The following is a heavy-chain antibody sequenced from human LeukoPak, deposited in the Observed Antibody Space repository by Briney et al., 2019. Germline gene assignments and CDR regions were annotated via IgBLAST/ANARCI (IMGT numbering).Heavy chain of an antibody. CDR2: INHSGST. Sequence: SETLSLTCAVYGGSFSGYYWSWIRQPPGKGLEWIGVINHSGSTNYNPSLKSRVTISVDTSKNQFSLKLSSVTAADTAVYYCARYWGSGWTFDYWGQGTLVTVSS. V-gene: IGHV4-34*01. CDR3: ARYWGSGWTFDY. CDR1: GGSFSGYY. J-gene: IGHJ4*02. D-gene: IGHD6-19*01.